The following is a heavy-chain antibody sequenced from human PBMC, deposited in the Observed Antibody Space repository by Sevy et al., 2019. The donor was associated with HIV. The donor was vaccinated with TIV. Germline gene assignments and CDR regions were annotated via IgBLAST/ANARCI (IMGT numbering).Heavy chain of an antibody. J-gene: IGHJ5*02. Sequence: GGSLRLSCKASGFTFGDYAMSWFRQAPGKGLEWVGFIRNKAYDGTTEYAASVKVRFPISRDDSKSIAYLQMNSLKTEDTAVYYCTRDPTEGIAVAGNWYDPWGQGTLVTVSS. CDR3: TRDPTEGIAVAGNWYDP. V-gene: IGHV3-49*03. CDR2: IRNKAYDGTT. D-gene: IGHD6-19*01. CDR1: GFTFGDYA.